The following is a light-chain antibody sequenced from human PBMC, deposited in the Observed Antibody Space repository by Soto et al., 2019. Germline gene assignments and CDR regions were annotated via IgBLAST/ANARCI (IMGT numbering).Light chain of an antibody. CDR3: QQYNNWPPLT. Sequence: APRLLIYGASTRAAGIPATFSGGGSGTEFTLTISSLQSEDFAVYYCQQYNNWPPLTFGGGTKVEIK. CDR2: GAS. J-gene: IGKJ4*01. V-gene: IGKV3-15*01.